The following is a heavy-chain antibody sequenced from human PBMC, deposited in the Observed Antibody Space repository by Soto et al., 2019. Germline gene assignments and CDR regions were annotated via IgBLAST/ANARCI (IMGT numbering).Heavy chain of an antibody. CDR1: GGTFSSYA. D-gene: IGHD3-10*01. Sequence: SVKVSCKASGGTFSSYAISWVRQAPGQGLEWMGGIIPIFGTANYAQKFQGRVTITADESTSTAYMELSSLRSEDTAVYYCARDWGGPGWFGELLTPYGMDVWGQGTTVTVSS. V-gene: IGHV1-69*13. CDR3: ARDWGGPGWFGELLTPYGMDV. J-gene: IGHJ6*02. CDR2: IIPIFGTA.